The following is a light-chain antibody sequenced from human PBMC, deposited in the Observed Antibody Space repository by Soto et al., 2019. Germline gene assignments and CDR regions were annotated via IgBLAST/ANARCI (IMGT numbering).Light chain of an antibody. CDR1: ESVHRN. Sequence: EMVMTQSPATLSVSPGERVTLSCRASESVHRNLAWYQQKPGQGPSLLIHYASTRATGVPDRFTASGSGTEFTLTISSLQSEDSGVYHCQHYSNLPPTFGPGTKVEIK. V-gene: IGKV3-15*01. CDR2: YAS. J-gene: IGKJ3*01. CDR3: QHYSNLPPT.